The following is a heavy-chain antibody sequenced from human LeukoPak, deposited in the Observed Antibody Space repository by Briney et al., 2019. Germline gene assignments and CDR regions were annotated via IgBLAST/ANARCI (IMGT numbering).Heavy chain of an antibody. CDR1: GYTFTGYY. V-gene: IGHV1-2*02. Sequence: ASVKGSCKASGYTFTGYYMHWVRQAPGQGLEWMGWINPNSGGTNYAQKFQGRVTMTRDTSISTAYMELSRLRSDDTAAYYCARDLMDSSFDYWGQGTLVTVSS. CDR2: INPNSGGT. D-gene: IGHD6-19*01. J-gene: IGHJ4*02. CDR3: ARDLMDSSFDY.